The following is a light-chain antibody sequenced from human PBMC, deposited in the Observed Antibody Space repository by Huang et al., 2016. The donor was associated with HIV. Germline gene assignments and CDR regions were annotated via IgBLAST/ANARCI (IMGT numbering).Light chain of an antibody. CDR3: QQYATLPYT. CDR2: DAS. Sequence: DIQMTQSPSSLSASVGDRVTITCQASQDITNYLNLYQQKPGKAPKLLIYDASDLETGVPSRFSGGGSGTDFTFTISSLQPEDFATYYCQQYATLPYTFGQGTKL. J-gene: IGKJ2*01. V-gene: IGKV1-33*01. CDR1: QDITNY.